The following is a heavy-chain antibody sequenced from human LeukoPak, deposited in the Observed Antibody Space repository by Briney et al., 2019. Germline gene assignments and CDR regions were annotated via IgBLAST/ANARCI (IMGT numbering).Heavy chain of an antibody. D-gene: IGHD3-10*01. CDR3: AKAHTHYYGSGNGFPNFDY. Sequence: GGSLRLSCAASGFTFSSYGMHWVRQAPGKGLEWVALIRYDGSNKYYADSVKGRFTISRDNSKNTLYLQMNSLRVEDTAVYYCAKAHTHYYGSGNGFPNFDYWGQGTLVTVSS. J-gene: IGHJ4*02. CDR2: IRYDGSNK. V-gene: IGHV3-30*02. CDR1: GFTFSSYG.